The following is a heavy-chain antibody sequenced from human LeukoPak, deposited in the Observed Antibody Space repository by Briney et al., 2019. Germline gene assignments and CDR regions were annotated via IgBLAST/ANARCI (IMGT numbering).Heavy chain of an antibody. D-gene: IGHD3-9*01. CDR2: IYYSGTT. J-gene: IGHJ4*02. Sequence: PSETLSLTCTVSGDSLINFYWSWIWQPPGKGLEWIGYIYYSGTTNYNPSLKSRVTMSVDTSKNQFSLNLRSVTAADTAVYHCARLKFDVLTGYYEALDYWGQGTLVTVSS. V-gene: IGHV4-59*08. CDR3: ARLKFDVLTGYYEALDY. CDR1: GDSLINFY.